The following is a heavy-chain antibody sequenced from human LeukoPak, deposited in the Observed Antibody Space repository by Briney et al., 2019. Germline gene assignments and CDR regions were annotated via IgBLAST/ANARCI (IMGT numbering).Heavy chain of an antibody. D-gene: IGHD3-22*01. J-gene: IGHJ4*02. CDR2: ISSSSSTI. CDR3: AKDSSDYYFDY. CDR1: GFTFSSYS. V-gene: IGHV3-48*01. Sequence: PGGSLRLSCAASGFTFSSYSMNWVRQAPGKGLEWVSYISSSSSTIYYADSVKGRFTISRDNSKNTLYVQLNSLRPDDTAVYYCAKDSSDYYFDYWGQGTLVTVSS.